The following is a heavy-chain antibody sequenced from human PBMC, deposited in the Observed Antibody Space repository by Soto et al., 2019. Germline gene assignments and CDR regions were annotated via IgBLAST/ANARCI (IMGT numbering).Heavy chain of an antibody. Sequence: EVQLVESGGGLGQPGGSLRLSCAVSGFTFSSSEMYWVRQAPGKGLEWISYIHPSCQPIFYADSVKGRCTISRDNANNSLFLHMNSLRAEDTAVYYCARRASRWGQGTVVSVSS. J-gene: IGHJ3*01. V-gene: IGHV3-48*03. D-gene: IGHD1-26*01. CDR3: ARRASR. CDR2: IHPSCQPI. CDR1: GFTFSSSE.